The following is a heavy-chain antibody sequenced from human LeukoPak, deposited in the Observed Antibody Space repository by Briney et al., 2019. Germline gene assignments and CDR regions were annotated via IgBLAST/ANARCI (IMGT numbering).Heavy chain of an antibody. CDR1: EYTFAGYY. Sequence: ASVKVSCKASEYTFAGYYMHWVRQAPGQGLEWMGWINPNSGGTNYAQKFQGRVTMTRDTSISTAYMELSRLRSDDTAVYYCARDAIAAAGTQLPYYYYYMDVWGKGTTVTISS. CDR2: INPNSGGT. D-gene: IGHD6-13*01. J-gene: IGHJ6*03. CDR3: ARDAIAAAGTQLPYYYYYMDV. V-gene: IGHV1-2*02.